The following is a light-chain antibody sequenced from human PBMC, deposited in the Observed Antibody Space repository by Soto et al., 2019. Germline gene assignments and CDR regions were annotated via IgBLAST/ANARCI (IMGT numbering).Light chain of an antibody. V-gene: IGKV3-15*01. CDR1: QSVSSY. J-gene: IGKJ1*01. Sequence: EIVLTQSPVTLSLSPGERATLSCRASQSVSSYLAWYQQKPGQAPSLLIYGVSTRATGIPTRFSGSGSGRQFTLTISSLQSEDFAVYYCQQYNNWPQTFGQGTKVDIK. CDR2: GVS. CDR3: QQYNNWPQT.